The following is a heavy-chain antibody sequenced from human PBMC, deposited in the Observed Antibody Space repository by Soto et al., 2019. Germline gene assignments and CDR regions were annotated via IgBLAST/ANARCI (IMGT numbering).Heavy chain of an antibody. Sequence: PGGSLRLSCAASGFTFSSYSMNWVRQAPGKGLEWVSSISSSSSYIYYADSVKGRFTISRDNAKNSLYLQMNSLRAEDTAVYYCARGERVANYYYGMDVWGQGTTVTVSS. V-gene: IGHV3-21*01. CDR2: ISSSSSYI. D-gene: IGHD1-1*01. J-gene: IGHJ6*02. CDR3: ARGERVANYYYGMDV. CDR1: GFTFSSYS.